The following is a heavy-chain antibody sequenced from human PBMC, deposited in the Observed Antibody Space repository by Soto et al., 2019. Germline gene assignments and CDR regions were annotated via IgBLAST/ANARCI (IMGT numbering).Heavy chain of an antibody. CDR1: GFTFSSYW. J-gene: IGHJ6*03. D-gene: IGHD2-2*01. CDR2: IKQDGSEK. V-gene: IGHV3-7*01. CDR3: AGNIVVVPEYYYYMDV. Sequence: PGGSLRLSCAASGFTFSSYWMSWVRQAPGKGLEWVANIKQDGSEKYYVDSVKGRFTISRDNAKNSLYLQMNSLRAEDTAVYYCAGNIVVVPEYYYYMDVWGKGTTVTVSS.